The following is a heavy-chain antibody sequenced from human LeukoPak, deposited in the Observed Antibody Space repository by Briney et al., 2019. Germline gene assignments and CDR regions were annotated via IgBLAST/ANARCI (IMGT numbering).Heavy chain of an antibody. V-gene: IGHV6-1*01. D-gene: IGHD6-13*01. CDR2: TYYRSKWYN. CDR1: GDSVSSNSAA. CDR3: ARAGSSSWYDQIDY. Sequence: QTLSLTFAISGDSVSSNSAAWNWLRQSPSRGLEWLGSTYYRSKWYNDYAVSVKSRITINPDTSKNQFSLQLNSVTPEDTAVYYCARAGSSSWYDQIDYWGQGTLVTVSS. J-gene: IGHJ4*02.